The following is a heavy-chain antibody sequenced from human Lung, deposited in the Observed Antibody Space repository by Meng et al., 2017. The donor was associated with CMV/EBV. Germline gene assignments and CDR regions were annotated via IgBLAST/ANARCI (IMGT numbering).Heavy chain of an antibody. D-gene: IGHD3-22*01. CDR3: ARGILGGYYDSLGYVTDF. J-gene: IGHJ4*02. CDR1: GFTVSSNY. CDR2: LHSDGFT. V-gene: IGHV3-66*02. Sequence: LTCAASGFTVSSNYMSWVRQAPGKGLEWISVLHSDGFTKYADSVKGRFTISRDNPKNTLYLEMSSLRTEDTAVYYCARGILGGYYDSLGYVTDFWGQGXLVTVS.